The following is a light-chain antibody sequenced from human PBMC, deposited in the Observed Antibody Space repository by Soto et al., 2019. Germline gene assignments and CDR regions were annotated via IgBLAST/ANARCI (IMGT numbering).Light chain of an antibody. CDR3: QQYNSYSGT. CDR1: QSIDSS. J-gene: IGKJ1*01. Sequence: DIQMSQSPSTLSASVGDRVTITCRASQSIDSSLAWYQQKPGKAPKLLIYDASSLESGVPSRFSGSGSGTEFTLTISSLQPDDFTTYYCQQYNSYSGTFGHGTKVDI. CDR2: DAS. V-gene: IGKV1-5*01.